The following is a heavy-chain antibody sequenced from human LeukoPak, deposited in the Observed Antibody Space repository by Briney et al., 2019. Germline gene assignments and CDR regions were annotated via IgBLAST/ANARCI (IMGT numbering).Heavy chain of an antibody. CDR2: IIPIFGAS. D-gene: IGHD1-20*01. Sequence: SVKVSCKAFGGTFRGYVVHWVRQAPGQGLEWMGGIIPIFGASKYAQKFQGRVTITTDESTSTAYMELSSLRAEDTAVYYCTRHAGYNWKDAIDYWGQGTLVTVSS. J-gene: IGHJ4*02. CDR3: TRHAGYNWKDAIDY. CDR1: GGTFRGYV. V-gene: IGHV1-69*05.